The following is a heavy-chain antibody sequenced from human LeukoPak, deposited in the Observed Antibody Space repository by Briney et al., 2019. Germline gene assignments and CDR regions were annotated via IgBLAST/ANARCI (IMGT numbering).Heavy chain of an antibody. CDR2: ISSSGSTI. CDR1: GFTFSSYE. J-gene: IGHJ6*04. Sequence: PGGSLRLSCAASGFTFSSYEMNWVRQAPGKGLEWVSYISSSGSTIYYADSVKGRFTISRDNAKNSLYLQMNSLRAEDTAVHYCARVARYCSSTSCYSAGDYYYYGMDVWGKGTTVTVSS. CDR3: ARVARYCSSTSCYSAGDYYYYGMDV. D-gene: IGHD2-2*01. V-gene: IGHV3-48*03.